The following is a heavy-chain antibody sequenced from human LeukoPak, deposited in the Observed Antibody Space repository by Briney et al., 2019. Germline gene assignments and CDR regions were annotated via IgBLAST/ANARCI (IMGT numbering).Heavy chain of an antibody. V-gene: IGHV4-38-2*01. CDR2: ISHSGST. J-gene: IGHJ4*02. D-gene: IGHD2-15*01. CDR3: ARGITIVAATAFDY. Sequence: SETLSLTCAVSGYSISSGYYWGWIRQPPGKGLEWIGSISHSGSTYYNPSLKSRVSISIDTSKNQFSLKLSSVTAADTAVYYCARGITIVAATAFDYWGQGTLVTVSS. CDR1: GYSISSGYY.